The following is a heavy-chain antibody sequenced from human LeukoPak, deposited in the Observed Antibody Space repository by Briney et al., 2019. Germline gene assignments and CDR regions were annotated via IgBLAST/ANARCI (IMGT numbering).Heavy chain of an antibody. V-gene: IGHV3-30*14. CDR1: GFTLTNYA. Sequence: GGSLRLSCAVSGFTLTNYAMHWVRQAPGKGLEWVAVMSYDGSNKDYADSVKGRFTISRDNSKNTLYLQLNSLRSEDTAVYYCARGATAGRFSLRPTGAYYMDVWGKGTTVTVSS. D-gene: IGHD6-13*01. J-gene: IGHJ6*03. CDR2: MSYDGSNK. CDR3: ARGATAGRFSLRPTGAYYMDV.